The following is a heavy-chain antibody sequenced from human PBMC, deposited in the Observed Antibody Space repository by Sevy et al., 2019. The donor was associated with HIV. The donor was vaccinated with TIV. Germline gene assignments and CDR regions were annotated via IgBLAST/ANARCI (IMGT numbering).Heavy chain of an antibody. CDR3: AKALSWLLPFDY. V-gene: IGHV3-23*01. Sequence: GGSLRLSCAASGFTFTEFVMSWVRQAPGKGLEWVSTINSGGGSTYYADSVKGRFTISRDNSQNTLDLQMNSLRAEDTAVYYCAKALSWLLPFDYWGRGTLVTVSS. D-gene: IGHD2-15*01. CDR1: GFTFTEFV. CDR2: INSGGGST. J-gene: IGHJ4*02.